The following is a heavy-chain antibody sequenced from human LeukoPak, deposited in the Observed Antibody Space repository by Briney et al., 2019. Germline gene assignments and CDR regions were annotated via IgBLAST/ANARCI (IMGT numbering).Heavy chain of an antibody. Sequence: GGPLRLSCAASGFTFSSYGMSWVRQAPGKGLEWLSYISSSSSYIYYADSVKGRFTVSRDNDKNSLFLHINSLRAEDTAVYYRTRFPYASTWSDLWGQGTLVSVSS. CDR1: GFTFSSYG. CDR2: ISSSSSYI. D-gene: IGHD2-2*01. J-gene: IGHJ5*02. CDR3: TRFPYASTWSDL. V-gene: IGHV3-21*01.